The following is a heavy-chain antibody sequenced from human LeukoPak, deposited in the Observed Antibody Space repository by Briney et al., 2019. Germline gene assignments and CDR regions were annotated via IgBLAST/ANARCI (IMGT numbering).Heavy chain of an antibody. CDR2: IYPGDSDT. J-gene: IGHJ4*02. Sequence: GESLKISCTGSGYNFAHDWIGWVRQMPGKGLEWMGIIYPGDSDTIYSPSFQGQVTISADKSISTAYLQWSSLKASDTAMYFCARLGSFDYWGQGTLVTVSS. CDR1: GYNFAHDW. V-gene: IGHV5-51*01. D-gene: IGHD3-10*01. CDR3: ARLGSFDY.